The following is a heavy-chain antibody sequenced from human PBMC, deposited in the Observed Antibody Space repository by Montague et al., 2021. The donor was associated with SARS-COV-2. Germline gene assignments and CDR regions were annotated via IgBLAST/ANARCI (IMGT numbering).Heavy chain of an antibody. D-gene: IGHD6-19*01. CDR2: ISISGST. CDR1: GGSISSGSYD. V-gene: IGHV4-61*02. J-gene: IGHJ4*02. Sequence: TLSLTRTVSGGSISSGSYDWSWIRQPAGKGLEWIGRISISGSTNYNPSLKSRVTISVDTSKNQFSLKLSSVTAADTAVYYCARDIAVAGLFDYWGQGTLVTVSS. CDR3: ARDIAVAGLFDY.